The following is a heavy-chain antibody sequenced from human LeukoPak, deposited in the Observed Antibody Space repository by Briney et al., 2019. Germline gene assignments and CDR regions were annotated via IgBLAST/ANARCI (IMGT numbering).Heavy chain of an antibody. J-gene: IGHJ4*02. V-gene: IGHV1-2*02. D-gene: IGHD3-10*01. CDR1: VYSFTGYF. CDR2: INPSSGGT. CDR3: ARGAYYYGSGSYYNEGLDYFNY. Sequence: GASVKVSCKASVYSFTGYFMHWVRQAPGQGLEWMGWINPSSGGTNYALKFQGRVTMTRDTSISTAYMELSRLRSDDTAVYYCARGAYYYGSGSYYNEGLDYFNYWGQGTLVTVSS.